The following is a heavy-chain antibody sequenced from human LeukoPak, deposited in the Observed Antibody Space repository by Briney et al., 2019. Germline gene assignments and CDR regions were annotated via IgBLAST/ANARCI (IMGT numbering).Heavy chain of an antibody. CDR1: GGTFSSYA. CDR2: IIPIFGTA. D-gene: IGHD6-19*01. CDR3: ARAPALAVAGTYFDL. V-gene: IGHV1-69*06. Sequence: SVMVSCKASGGTFSSYAISWVRQAPGQGLEWMGGIIPIFGTANYAQKFQGRVTITADKSTSTAYMELSSLRSEDTAVYYCARAPALAVAGTYFDLWGRGTLVTVSS. J-gene: IGHJ2*01.